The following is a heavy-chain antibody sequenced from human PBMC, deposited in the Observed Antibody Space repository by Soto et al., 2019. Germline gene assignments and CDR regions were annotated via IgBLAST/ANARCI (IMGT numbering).Heavy chain of an antibody. D-gene: IGHD3-9*01. CDR1: GYSFTSYW. CDR3: ATSRQDILTGYYTAILDY. J-gene: IGHJ4*02. Sequence: GESLKISCKCSGYSFTSYWISWVRQMPGKGLEWMGIIYPGDSDTRYSPSFQGQVTISADKSISTAYLQWSSLKASDTAMYYCATSRQDILTGYYTAILDYWGQGTLVTVSS. CDR2: IYPGDSDT. V-gene: IGHV5-51*01.